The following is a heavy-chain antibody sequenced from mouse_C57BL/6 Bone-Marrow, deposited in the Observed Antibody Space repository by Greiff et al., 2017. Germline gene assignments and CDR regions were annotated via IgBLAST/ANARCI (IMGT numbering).Heavy chain of an antibody. J-gene: IGHJ1*03. V-gene: IGHV10-1*01. CDR2: IRSKSNNYAT. D-gene: IGHD2-4*01. CDR1: GFSFNTYA. Sequence: EVNVVESGGGLVQPKGSLKLSCAASGFSFNTYAMNWVRQAPGKGLEWVARIRSKSNNYATYYADSVKDRFTISRDDSESMLYLQMNNLKTDDTAMYYCVRSFYDFWYFDVWGTGTTVTVSS. CDR3: VRSFYDFWYFDV.